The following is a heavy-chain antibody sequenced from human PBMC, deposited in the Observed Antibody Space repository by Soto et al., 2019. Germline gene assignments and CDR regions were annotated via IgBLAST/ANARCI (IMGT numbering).Heavy chain of an antibody. J-gene: IGHJ3*02. Sequence: EVQLVESGGGLVKPGGSLRLSCAASGFTFSSYSMHWVRQAPGKGLEWVSSISSSSSYIYYADSVKGRFTISRDNAKNSLYLQMNSLRAEDTAVYYCARGNYYDSSGYYRLVAFDIWGQGTMVTGSS. CDR2: ISSSSSYI. V-gene: IGHV3-21*01. CDR3: ARGNYYDSSGYYRLVAFDI. CDR1: GFTFSSYS. D-gene: IGHD3-22*01.